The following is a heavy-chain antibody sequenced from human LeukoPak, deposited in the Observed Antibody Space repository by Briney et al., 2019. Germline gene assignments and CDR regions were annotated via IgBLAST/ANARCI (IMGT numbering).Heavy chain of an antibody. Sequence: SVTLSLTCAVYGGSFSGYYWSWIRQPPGKGLEWIGEINHSGSTNYNPSLKSRVTISVDTSKNQFSLKLSSVTAADTAVYYCARGRYSYGFASKATPVDYWGQGTLVTVSS. D-gene: IGHD5-18*01. J-gene: IGHJ4*02. CDR1: GGSFSGYY. CDR3: ARGRYSYGFASKATPVDY. CDR2: INHSGST. V-gene: IGHV4-34*01.